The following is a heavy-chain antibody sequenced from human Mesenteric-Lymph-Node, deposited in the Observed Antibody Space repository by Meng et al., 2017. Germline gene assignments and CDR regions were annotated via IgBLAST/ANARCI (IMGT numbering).Heavy chain of an antibody. V-gene: IGHV4-59*01. Sequence: QGQLKGSGPGLVKPSETLSLPCTVSGGSISSYYWSWIRQPPGKGLEWIGYIYYSGSTNYNPSLKSRVTISVDTSKNQFSLKLSSVTAADTAVYYCAGLQPDSSGFGYWGQGTLVTVSS. CDR2: IYYSGST. J-gene: IGHJ4*02. CDR3: AGLQPDSSGFGY. D-gene: IGHD3-22*01. CDR1: GGSISSYY.